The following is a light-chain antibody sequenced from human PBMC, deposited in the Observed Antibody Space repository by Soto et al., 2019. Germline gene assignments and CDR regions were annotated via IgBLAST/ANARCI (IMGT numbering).Light chain of an antibody. CDR2: DAS. CDR1: QSISRY. V-gene: IGKV3-11*01. J-gene: IGKJ4*01. Sequence: EIALTQSPATLSFSPGERATLSCRASQSISRYSAWYQQKPGQAPRLLIYDASNRATGIPARFSGSGSGTDFTLTISSLEPEDFAVYYCQQRGNWPSFGGGTKVEIK. CDR3: QQRGNWPS.